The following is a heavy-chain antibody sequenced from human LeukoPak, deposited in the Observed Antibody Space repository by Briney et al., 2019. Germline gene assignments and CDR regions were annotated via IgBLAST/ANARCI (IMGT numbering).Heavy chain of an antibody. V-gene: IGHV3-7*01. D-gene: IGHD4-17*01. J-gene: IGHJ4*02. CDR3: ARALVATISSTWTTVTTRGFDY. CDR2: IKQDGSEK. CDR1: GFTFRSYW. Sequence: GGSLRLSCAASGFTFRSYWMSWVRQAPGKGLEWVANIKQDGSEKYYVDSVKGRFTISRDNAKNSLYLQMNSLRAEDTAVYYCARALVATISSTWTTVTTRGFDYWGQGTLVTVSS.